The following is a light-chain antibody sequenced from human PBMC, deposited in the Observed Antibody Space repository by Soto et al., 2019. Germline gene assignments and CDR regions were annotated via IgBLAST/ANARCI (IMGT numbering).Light chain of an antibody. CDR2: GAS. V-gene: IGKV3-15*01. Sequence: EMVLTQSPGTLSLSPGGRATLSCRASPSVSSSYLAWYQQKPGQAPGLLIYGASTRATGIPARFSGSGSGTEFTLTISSLQSDDFAVYYCQQYNNWPTFGEGTKVDVK. CDR3: QQYNNWPT. CDR1: PSVSSSY. J-gene: IGKJ1*01.